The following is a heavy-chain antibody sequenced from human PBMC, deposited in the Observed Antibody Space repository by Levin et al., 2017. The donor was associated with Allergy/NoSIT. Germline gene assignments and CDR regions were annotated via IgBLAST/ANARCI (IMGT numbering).Heavy chain of an antibody. CDR2: ISPGNGVT. V-gene: IGHV1-3*01. CDR1: GYTFTNYV. Sequence: ASVKVSCKASGYTFTNYVVHWVRLAPGQTLEWMAWISPGNGVTKYSQSFQDRVITTRDTSAGTAYMELSSLTSEDTAVYYCAIGYYSNSAGYYAFDIWGQGTMVTVSS. J-gene: IGHJ3*02. D-gene: IGHD3-9*01. CDR3: AIGYYSNSAGYYAFDI.